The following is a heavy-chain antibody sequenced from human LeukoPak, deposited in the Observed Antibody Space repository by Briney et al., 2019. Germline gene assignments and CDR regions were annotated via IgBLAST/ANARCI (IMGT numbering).Heavy chain of an antibody. D-gene: IGHD3-10*01. CDR3: ARGSEVRRNLWHY. Sequence: RASVKVSCKASGGTFSSYAISWVRQAPGQGLEWMGGIIPIFGTANYAQKFQGRVTITADESTSTVYMELSSLRSEDTAVYYCARGSEVRRNLWHYWGQGTLVIVSS. CDR1: GGTFSSYA. CDR2: IIPIFGTA. V-gene: IGHV1-69*13. J-gene: IGHJ4*02.